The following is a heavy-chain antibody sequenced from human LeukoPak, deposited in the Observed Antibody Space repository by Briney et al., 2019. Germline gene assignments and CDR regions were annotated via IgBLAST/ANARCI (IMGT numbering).Heavy chain of an antibody. Sequence: ASVKVSCKASGGTFSSYAISWVRQAPGQGLEWMGRIIPILGIANYAQKFQGRVTITADKSTSTAYMELSSLRSEDTAVYYCASESRAGDYGGYWGQGTLVTVSS. J-gene: IGHJ4*02. CDR2: IIPILGIA. V-gene: IGHV1-69*04. D-gene: IGHD4-17*01. CDR1: GGTFSSYA. CDR3: ASESRAGDYGGY.